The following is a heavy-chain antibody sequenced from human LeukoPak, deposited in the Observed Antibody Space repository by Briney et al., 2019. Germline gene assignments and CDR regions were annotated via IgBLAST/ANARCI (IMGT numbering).Heavy chain of an antibody. CDR3: GRDLSGWYGPDY. V-gene: IGHV3-11*01. J-gene: IGHJ4*02. D-gene: IGHD6-19*01. CDR2: ISSSGSTI. CDR1: GFTFSDYY. Sequence: SGGSLRLSCAASGFTFSDYYMSWIRQAPGKGLEWVSYISSSGSTIYYADSVKGRFTISRDNAKNSLYLQMDSLRAEDTALYYCGRDLSGWYGPDYWGQGTLVTVSS.